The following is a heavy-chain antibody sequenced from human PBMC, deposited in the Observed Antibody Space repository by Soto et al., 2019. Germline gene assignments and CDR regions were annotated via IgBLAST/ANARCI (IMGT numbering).Heavy chain of an antibody. CDR1: GGSFSGYC. J-gene: IGHJ6*02. CDR2: INHSGST. V-gene: IGHV4-34*01. Sequence: SETLSLTCAVYGGSFSGYCWSWIRQPPGKGLEWIGEINHSGSTNYNPSLKSRVTISVDTSKNQFSLKLSSVTAADTAVYYCARDLDRYGMDVWGQGTTVTVSS. CDR3: ARDLDRYGMDV.